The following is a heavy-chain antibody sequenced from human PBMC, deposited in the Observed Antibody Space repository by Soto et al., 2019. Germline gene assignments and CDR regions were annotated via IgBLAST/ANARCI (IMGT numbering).Heavy chain of an antibody. D-gene: IGHD6-6*01. J-gene: IGHJ6*02. CDR3: AKDRGSSSLYYYYGMDV. CDR1: GFTFSSYG. V-gene: IGHV3-30*18. Sequence: AGGSLRLSCAASGFTFSSYGMHWVRQAPGKGLEWVAVISYDGSNKYYADSVKGRFTISRDNSKNTLYLQMNSLRAEDTAVYYCAKDRGSSSLYYYYGMDVWGQGTTVTVSS. CDR2: ISYDGSNK.